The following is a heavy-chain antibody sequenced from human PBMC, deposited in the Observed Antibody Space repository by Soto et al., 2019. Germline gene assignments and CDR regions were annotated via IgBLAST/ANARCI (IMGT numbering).Heavy chain of an antibody. D-gene: IGHD3-3*01. J-gene: IGHJ4*01. V-gene: IGHV3-15*01. CDR1: W. CDR3: TTDSQISLTLFRFGY. CDR2: IKSKIDGGTT. Sequence: WVSRISKEKGKGLEWVGRIKSKIDGGTTDYAAPVKGRFAVSRDDSNNMVYLQMNSLKTEDTGVYYCTTDSQISLTLFRFGYWGHGPLVTGSS.